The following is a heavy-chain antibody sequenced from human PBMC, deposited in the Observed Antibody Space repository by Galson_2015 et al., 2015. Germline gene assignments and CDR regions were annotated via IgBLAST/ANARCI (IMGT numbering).Heavy chain of an antibody. CDR3: AKGGNSWYDY. J-gene: IGHJ4*02. CDR1: GFTFSSYA. CDR2: STSGGNT. D-gene: IGHD6-13*01. Sequence: SLRLSCAASGFTFSSYALTWVRQAPGKGLEWVSSTSGGNTYYADSVKGRFTLSRDNSKNILYLQMNSLRVEDTALYYCAKGGNSWYDYWGQGTLVTVPS. V-gene: IGHV3-23*01.